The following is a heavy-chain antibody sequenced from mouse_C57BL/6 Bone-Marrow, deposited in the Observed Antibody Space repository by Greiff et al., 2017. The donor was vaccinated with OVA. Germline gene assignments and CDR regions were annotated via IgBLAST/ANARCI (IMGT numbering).Heavy chain of an antibody. J-gene: IGHJ2*01. CDR2: IYPRSGNP. CDR3: ARSYYDYFDY. D-gene: IGHD1-1*01. Sequence: VQLQQSGAELARPGASVKLSCKASGYTFTSYGISWVKQRTGQGLEWIGEIYPRSGNPYYNEKFKGKATLTADKSSSTAYMELRSLPSEDSAVYFCARSYYDYFDYWGQGTTRTVSS. CDR1: GYTFTSYG. V-gene: IGHV1-81*01.